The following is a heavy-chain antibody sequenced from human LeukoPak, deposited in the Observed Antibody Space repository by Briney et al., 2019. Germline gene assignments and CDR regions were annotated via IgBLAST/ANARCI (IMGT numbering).Heavy chain of an antibody. J-gene: IGHJ3*02. CDR1: GYTFTGYY. D-gene: IGHD2-21*02. CDR2: INPNSGGT. V-gene: IGHV1-2*02. CDR3: AKLGVVTAFDAFDI. Sequence: GASVKVSCKASGYTFTGYYMHWVRQAPGQGLEWMGWINPNSGGTNYAQKFQGRVTMTRDTSISTAYMELSRLRSDDTAVYYCAKLGVVTAFDAFDIWGQGTMVTVSS.